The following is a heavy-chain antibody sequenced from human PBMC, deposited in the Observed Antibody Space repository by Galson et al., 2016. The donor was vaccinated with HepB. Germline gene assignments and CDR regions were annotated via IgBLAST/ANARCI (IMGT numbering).Heavy chain of an antibody. CDR1: GDSIYGGDYY. V-gene: IGHV4-30-4*01. CDR2: IYYRGST. Sequence: TLSLTCSVSGDSIYGGDYYWTWIRRPPGKGLEWIGYIYYRGSTYYNPSLKSRLSMSVDTSKNQFSLRLTSVTAADTAVYYCARGAVGKGIHFDSWGQGTLVTVSS. J-gene: IGHJ4*02. CDR3: ARGAVGKGIHFDS.